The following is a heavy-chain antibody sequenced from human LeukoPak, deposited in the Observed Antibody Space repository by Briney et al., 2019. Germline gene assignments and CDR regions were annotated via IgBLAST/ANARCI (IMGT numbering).Heavy chain of an antibody. CDR3: NIVVVVAATDAFDI. V-gene: IGHV3-23*01. D-gene: IGHD2-15*01. J-gene: IGHJ3*02. CDR2: ISGSGGST. CDR1: GFTFSSYG. Sequence: GGSLRLSCADSGFTFSSYGMHWVRQAPGKGLEWVSAISGSGGSTYYADSVKGRFTISRDNSKNTLYLQMNSLRAEDTAVYYCNIVVVVAATDAFDIWGQGTMVTVSS.